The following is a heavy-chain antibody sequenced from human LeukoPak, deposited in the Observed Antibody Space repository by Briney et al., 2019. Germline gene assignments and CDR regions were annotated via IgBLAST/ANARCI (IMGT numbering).Heavy chain of an antibody. CDR2: MNPNNGNT. Sequence: ASVKVSCKASGYTSTSYGISWVRQATGQGLEWMGWMNPNNGNTGYAQKFQGRVTLTRDTSINTAYMELSSLSSEDTAIYYCARMNKSGANNWFDPWGQGTLVTVSS. V-gene: IGHV1-8*03. J-gene: IGHJ5*02. D-gene: IGHD1/OR15-1a*01. CDR1: GYTSTSYG. CDR3: ARMNKSGANNWFDP.